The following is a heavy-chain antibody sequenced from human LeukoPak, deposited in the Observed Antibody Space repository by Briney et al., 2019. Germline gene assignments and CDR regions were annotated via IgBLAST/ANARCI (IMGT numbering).Heavy chain of an antibody. CDR1: GFSFNNYG. CDR2: IIYDGYYK. CDR3: AKDLITMVRGSAMDV. V-gene: IGHV3-30*18. J-gene: IGHJ6*02. D-gene: IGHD3-10*01. Sequence: PGRPLRLSCAASGFSFNNYGMHWVRQAPGKGLEWVALIIYDGYYKYYADSVKGRFTISRDDSKNTLYLQMNSLRAEDTAIYYCAKDLITMVRGSAMDVWGQGTTVTVSS.